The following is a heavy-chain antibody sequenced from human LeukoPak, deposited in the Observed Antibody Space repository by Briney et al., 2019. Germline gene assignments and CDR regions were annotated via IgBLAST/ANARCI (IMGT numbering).Heavy chain of an antibody. V-gene: IGHV3-7*01. J-gene: IGHJ4*02. CDR2: IKQDGSEK. Sequence: GGSLRLSCAASGFTFSTYWMRWVRQAPGKGLEWVANIKQDGSEKHYVESVKGRFTISRENAKNSLYLQMNSLRAEDTAVYYCASGSYYWNLYYWGQGTLVTVSS. CDR3: ASGSYYWNLYY. CDR1: GFTFSTYW. D-gene: IGHD1-26*01.